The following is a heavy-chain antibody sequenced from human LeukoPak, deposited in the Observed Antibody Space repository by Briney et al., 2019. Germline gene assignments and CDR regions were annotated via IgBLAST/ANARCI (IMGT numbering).Heavy chain of an antibody. J-gene: IGHJ4*02. CDR3: AKGTYDSSGYYYSGLFDY. D-gene: IGHD3-22*01. Sequence: GGSLRLSCAASGFTFSSYAMSWVRQAPGKGLEWVSAISGSGGSTYYADSVKGRFTISRDNSKNTLYLQMNSLRAEDTAVYYCAKGTYDSSGYYYSGLFDYWGQGTLVTVSS. V-gene: IGHV3-23*01. CDR1: GFTFSSYA. CDR2: ISGSGGST.